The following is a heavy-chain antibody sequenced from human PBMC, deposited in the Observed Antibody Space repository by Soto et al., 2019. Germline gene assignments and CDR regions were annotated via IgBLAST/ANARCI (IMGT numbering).Heavy chain of an antibody. J-gene: IGHJ4*02. Sequence: GGSLRLSCAASGFTFRNYAMSWVRQAPGKGLEWVSGISGSGADTDYVNSVKGRFTIYRDNSKNTLYLQMNSLRGEDTAVYYCARDNIVGAYFFDYWGQGALVTVSS. V-gene: IGHV3-23*01. D-gene: IGHD1-26*01. CDR2: ISGSGADT. CDR3: ARDNIVGAYFFDY. CDR1: GFTFRNYA.